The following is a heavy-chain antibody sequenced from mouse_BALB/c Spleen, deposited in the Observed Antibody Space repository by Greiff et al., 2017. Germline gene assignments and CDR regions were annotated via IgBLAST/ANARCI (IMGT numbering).Heavy chain of an antibody. J-gene: IGHJ3*01. CDR1: GFSLSRYS. D-gene: IGHD2-3*01. Sequence: VKLMESGPGLVAPSQSLSITCTVSGFSLSRYSVHWVRQPPGKGLEWLGMIWGGGSTDYNSALKSRLSISKDNSKSQVFLQMNSLQTDDTAMYYCARSDGYYEIFAYWGQGTLVTVAA. V-gene: IGHV2-6-4*01. CDR3: ARSDGYYEIFAY. CDR2: IWGGGST.